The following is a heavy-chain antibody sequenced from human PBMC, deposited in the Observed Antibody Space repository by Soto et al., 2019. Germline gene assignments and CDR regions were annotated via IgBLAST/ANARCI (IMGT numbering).Heavy chain of an antibody. Sequence: ASVKVSCKASGGTFSSYAISWVRQAPGQGLEWMGWISAYNGNTNYAQKLQGRVTMTTDTSTSTAYMELRSLRSDDTAVYYCAKGVGPNRNYDPCSAPGGKGTLVPVSS. CDR1: GGTFSSYA. V-gene: IGHV1-18*01. D-gene: IGHD4-4*01. CDR2: ISAYNGNT. CDR3: AKGVGPNRNYDPCSAP. J-gene: IGHJ5*02.